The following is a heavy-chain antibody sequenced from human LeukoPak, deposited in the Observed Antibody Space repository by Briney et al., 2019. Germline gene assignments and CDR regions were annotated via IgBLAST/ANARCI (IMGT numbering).Heavy chain of an antibody. J-gene: IGHJ4*02. CDR2: INSDGSRT. Sequence: PGGSLRLSCAASGFTFSSYWMHWGRHAPGKGVGWVSRINSDGSRTNYADSVKGRFTISRDNAKNTLYLQMNSLRAEDTAVYYCARQENSSGYYYDEEGFDYWGQGTLVTVSS. V-gene: IGHV3-74*01. D-gene: IGHD3-22*01. CDR3: ARQENSSGYYYDEEGFDY. CDR1: GFTFSSYW.